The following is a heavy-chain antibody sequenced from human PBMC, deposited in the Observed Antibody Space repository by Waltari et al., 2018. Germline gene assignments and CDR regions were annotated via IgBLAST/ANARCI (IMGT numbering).Heavy chain of an antibody. CDR1: GFTFSSYG. Sequence: QVQLVESGGGVVQPGMSLRLSCAASGFTFSSYGMHWVRQAPGRGLEVVAVISYHGSDKFYADSVKGRFTISRDNSKNTVDLQMNSLRAEETAIYYCAKSLTMTKKDGLDVWGQGTTVTVSS. CDR3: AKSLTMTKKDGLDV. V-gene: IGHV3-30*18. J-gene: IGHJ6*02. D-gene: IGHD3-3*01. CDR2: ISYHGSDK.